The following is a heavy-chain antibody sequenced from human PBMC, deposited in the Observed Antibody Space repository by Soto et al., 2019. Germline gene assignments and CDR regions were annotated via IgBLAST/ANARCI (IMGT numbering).Heavy chain of an antibody. J-gene: IGHJ3*02. CDR2: ISGSGTTA. CDR3: AKTTDGWFSAFEI. Sequence: EVQLLESGGGLVQPGGSLRLSCAASGFIFSSYAMSWVRQAPGKGLEWVSAISGSGTTAYYADSVKGRFTFSRDNSKKTMNLQMNSLRAEETAVYYCAKTTDGWFSAFEIWGQGTMVTVSS. CDR1: GFIFSSYA. V-gene: IGHV3-23*01. D-gene: IGHD6-19*01.